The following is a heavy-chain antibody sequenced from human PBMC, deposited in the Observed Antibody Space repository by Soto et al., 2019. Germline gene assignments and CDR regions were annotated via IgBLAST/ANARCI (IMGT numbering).Heavy chain of an antibody. J-gene: IGHJ5*02. V-gene: IGHV4-34*01. Sequence: SETLSLTCAVYGGSFSGYYWSWIRQPPGKGLEWIGEINHSGSTNYNPSLKSRVTISVDTSKNQFSLKLSSVTAADTAVYYCARGGSRYCSGGSCYNWFDPWGQGTLVTVS. CDR2: INHSGST. D-gene: IGHD2-15*01. CDR1: GGSFSGYY. CDR3: ARGGSRYCSGGSCYNWFDP.